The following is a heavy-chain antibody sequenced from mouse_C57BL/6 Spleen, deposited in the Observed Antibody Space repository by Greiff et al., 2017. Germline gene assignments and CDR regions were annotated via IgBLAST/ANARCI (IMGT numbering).Heavy chain of an antibody. V-gene: IGHV1-63*01. Sequence: QVQLQQSGAELVRPGTSVKMSCKASGYTFTNYWLGWAKPRPGHGLEWSGDIYPGGGYTNYNEKFKGKATLTADKSSSTAYMQFSSLTSEDSAIYYCARFITTVVGAMDYWGQGTSVTVAS. CDR1: GYTFTNYW. D-gene: IGHD1-1*01. CDR3: ARFITTVVGAMDY. J-gene: IGHJ4*01. CDR2: IYPGGGYT.